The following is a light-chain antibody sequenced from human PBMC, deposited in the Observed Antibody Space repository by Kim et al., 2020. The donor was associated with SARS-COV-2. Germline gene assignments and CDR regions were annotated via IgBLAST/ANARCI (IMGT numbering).Light chain of an antibody. J-gene: IGLJ1*01. Sequence: GQSVTISCTGTSSDIGGYNYVSWYQQHAGKAPKLMIYEVSKRPSGVPDRFSGSKSGNAASLTVSGLQAEDEADYFCSSYAGSDNLVFGAGTKVTVL. CDR3: SSYAGSDNLV. V-gene: IGLV2-8*01. CDR2: EVS. CDR1: SSDIGGYNY.